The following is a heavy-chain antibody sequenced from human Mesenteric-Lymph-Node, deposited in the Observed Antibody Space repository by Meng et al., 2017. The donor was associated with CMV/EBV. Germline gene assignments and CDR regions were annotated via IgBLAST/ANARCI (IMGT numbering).Heavy chain of an antibody. J-gene: IGHJ4*02. D-gene: IGHD6-13*01. Sequence: ASVKVSCKASGYTFTGYYMHWVRQAPGQGLEWMGWINPDSGDTNYAQNFQGRVTMTRDTSISTAYMELSRLASDDTAVYYCARASPYSSTNYYFDYWGQGTLVTVSS. CDR3: ARASPYSSTNYYFDY. CDR2: INPDSGDT. V-gene: IGHV1-2*02. CDR1: GYTFTGYY.